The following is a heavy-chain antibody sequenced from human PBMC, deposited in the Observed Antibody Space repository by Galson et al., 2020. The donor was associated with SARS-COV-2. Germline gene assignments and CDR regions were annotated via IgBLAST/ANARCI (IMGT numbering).Heavy chain of an antibody. Sequence: GESLKISCKASGNTFTSYDIKWVRPATRHGLEWMGRMHPNSSNTGYAQKFQGRFTMTRNTSISTAYMELSSLRTEDTAVYYCARAPLTVQASGYGMDGWGQGTTVTVSS. D-gene: IGHD3-10*01. CDR3: ARAPLTVQASGYGMDG. V-gene: IGHV1-8*02. CDR2: MHPNSSNT. J-gene: IGHJ6*02. CDR1: GNTFTSYD.